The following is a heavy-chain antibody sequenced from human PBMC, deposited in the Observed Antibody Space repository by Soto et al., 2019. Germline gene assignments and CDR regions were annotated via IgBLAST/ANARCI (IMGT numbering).Heavy chain of an antibody. Sequence: SETLSLTCTVSGGSISSSNYYWGWIRQPPGKGLEWIGSVYYNGNTYYNPSLKSRVTISVDTSKNQFSLKLSSVTAADRAVYYCARKAGSGSSFLDYWGQGTLVTVSS. CDR3: ARKAGSGSSFLDY. CDR1: GGSISSSNYY. D-gene: IGHD3-10*01. V-gene: IGHV4-39*01. J-gene: IGHJ4*02. CDR2: VYYNGNT.